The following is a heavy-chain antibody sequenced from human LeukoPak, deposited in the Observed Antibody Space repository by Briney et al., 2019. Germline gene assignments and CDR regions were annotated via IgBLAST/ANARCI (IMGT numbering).Heavy chain of an antibody. CDR3: AIAGPMVRGVTSFDC. Sequence: GGSLRLSCAASGFTFSSYSMNWVRQAPGKGLEWVSSISSSSSYIYYADSVKGRFTISRDNAKNSLYLQMNSLRAEDTAVYYCAIAGPMVRGVTSFDCWGQGTLVTVSS. CDR2: ISSSSSYI. D-gene: IGHD3-10*01. J-gene: IGHJ4*02. V-gene: IGHV3-21*01. CDR1: GFTFSSYS.